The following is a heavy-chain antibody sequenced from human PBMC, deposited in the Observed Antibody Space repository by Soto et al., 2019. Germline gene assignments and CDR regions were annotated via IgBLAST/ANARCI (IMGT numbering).Heavy chain of an antibody. CDR1: RYIFTAYF. J-gene: IGHJ5*02. CDR2: INPNNGAT. V-gene: IGHV1-2*02. Sequence: QVQLVQSGAEVKKPGASVKVSCKAPRYIFTAYFMHWVRQAPGQGLEWMGWINPNNGATHYGLSFQGRVTMTRDTSLSTAYMELSSMRSDDTAVYYCASHDPGARFDPWGQGTLVIVAS. D-gene: IGHD1-1*01. CDR3: ASHDPGARFDP.